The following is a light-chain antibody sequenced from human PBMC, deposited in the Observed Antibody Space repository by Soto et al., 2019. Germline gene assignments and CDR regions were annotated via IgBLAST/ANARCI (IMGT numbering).Light chain of an antibody. CDR2: QVT. V-gene: IGLV2-14*01. J-gene: IGLJ1*01. CDR3: SSYTDSSNYV. Sequence: QSVLTQPPSASGSPGQSVTVSCTGSSSDLAIYNYVSWYQQQPGKAPKLMIYQVTNRPSGVSNRFSGSRSGNTASLTISGLQAEDEADYYCSSYTDSSNYVFGTGTKVTVL. CDR1: SSDLAIYNY.